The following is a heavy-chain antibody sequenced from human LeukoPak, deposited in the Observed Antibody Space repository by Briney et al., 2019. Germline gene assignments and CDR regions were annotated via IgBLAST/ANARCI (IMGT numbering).Heavy chain of an antibody. CDR3: ARNLGGYLEQFDY. CDR2: INHSGST. Sequence: ETLSLTCAVYGGSFSGYYWSWIRQPPGKGLEWIGEINHSGSTNYNPSLKSRVTVSIDTSKNQFSLRLSSVTAADTAVYYCARNLGGYLEQFDYWGQGTLVTVSS. D-gene: IGHD5-12*01. J-gene: IGHJ4*02. V-gene: IGHV4-34*01. CDR1: GGSFSGYY.